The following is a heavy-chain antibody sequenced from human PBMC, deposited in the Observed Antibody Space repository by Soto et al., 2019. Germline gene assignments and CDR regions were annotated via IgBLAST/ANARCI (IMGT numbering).Heavy chain of an antibody. V-gene: IGHV4-34*01. Sequence: SETLSLTCAVYGGSFSGYYWSWMRQPPGKGLEWIGEINHSGSTNYNPSLKSRVTISVDTSKNQFSLKLSSVTAADTAVYYCARGHRDAAALRPGRWFDPWGQGTLVTVSS. CDR1: GGSFSGYY. CDR3: ARGHRDAAALRPGRWFDP. J-gene: IGHJ5*02. CDR2: INHSGST. D-gene: IGHD6-25*01.